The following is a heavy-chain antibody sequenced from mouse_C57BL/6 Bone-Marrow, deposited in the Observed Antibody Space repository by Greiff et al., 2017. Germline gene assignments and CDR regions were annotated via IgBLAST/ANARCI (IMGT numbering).Heavy chain of an antibody. CDR3: TSYYYGSSRGWYFDV. D-gene: IGHD1-1*01. Sequence: VQLKESGAELVRPGASVKLSCTASGFNIKDDYMHWVKQRPEQGLEWIGWIDPENGDTEYASKFQGKATITADTSSNTAYLQLSSLTSEDTAVYYCTSYYYGSSRGWYFDVWGTGTTVTVSS. CDR2: IDPENGDT. CDR1: GFNIKDDY. J-gene: IGHJ1*03. V-gene: IGHV14-4*01.